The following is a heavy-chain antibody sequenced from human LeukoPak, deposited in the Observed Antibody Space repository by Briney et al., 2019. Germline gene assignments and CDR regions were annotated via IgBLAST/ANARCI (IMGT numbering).Heavy chain of an antibody. CDR2: ISSSSSYI. V-gene: IGHV3-21*01. CDR3: ARGSTTPNNY. CDR1: GFTFSSYA. Sequence: GGSLRLSCAASGFTFSSYAMSWVRQAPGKGLEWVSSISSSSSYIYYADSVKGRFTISRDNAKNSLYLQMNSLRAEDTAVYYCARGSTTPNNYWGQGTLVTVSS. D-gene: IGHD4-17*01. J-gene: IGHJ4*02.